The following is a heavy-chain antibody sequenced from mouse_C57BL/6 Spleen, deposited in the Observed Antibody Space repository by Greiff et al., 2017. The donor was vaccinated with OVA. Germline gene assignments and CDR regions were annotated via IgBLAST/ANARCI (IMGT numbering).Heavy chain of an antibody. CDR1: GYTFTSYG. CDR2: IYPRSGNT. V-gene: IGHV1-81*01. Sequence: QVQLQQSGAELARPGASVKLSCKASGYTFTSYGISWVKQRTGQGLEWIGEIYPRSGNTYYNEKFKGKATLTADKSSSTAYMELRSLTSEDSAVYVCARSRGTLWYVDVWGTGTTVTVSS. J-gene: IGHJ1*03. CDR3: ARSRGTLWYVDV. D-gene: IGHD3-3*01.